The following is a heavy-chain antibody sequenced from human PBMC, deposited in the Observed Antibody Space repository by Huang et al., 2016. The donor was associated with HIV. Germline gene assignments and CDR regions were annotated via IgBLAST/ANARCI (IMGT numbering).Heavy chain of an antibody. D-gene: IGHD3-10*01. V-gene: IGHV4-34*01. Sequence: QVQLQQWGAGLLKPSETLALTCAVYGESLGTYYWAGIRRPPGKGLQWMGEVNDGGDINYNPSLESRVTISVDTSRNQVSLTLTSMTAADTATYYGARRFRVAATRKWFDPWGQGTLVIVSS. CDR3: ARRFRVAATRKWFDP. CDR1: GESLGTYY. J-gene: IGHJ5*02. CDR2: VNDGGDI.